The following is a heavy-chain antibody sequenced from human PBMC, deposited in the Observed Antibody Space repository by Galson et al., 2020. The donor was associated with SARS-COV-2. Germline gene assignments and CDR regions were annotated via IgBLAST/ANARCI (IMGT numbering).Heavy chain of an antibody. V-gene: IGHV4-31*03. CDR1: GDSIYSSTYF. J-gene: IGHJ6*02. Sequence: ASETLSLTCTVSGDSIYSSTYFWTWIRQHPGQGLEWIGFISYTGRTSYNPSLKSRVSISLDTSKNQFSLKLTSVTAADTAVYYCARELVVSGENAYHYYGMAVWGQGTTVTVSS. CDR3: ARELVVSGENAYHYYGMAV. D-gene: IGHD2-15*01. CDR2: ISYTGRT.